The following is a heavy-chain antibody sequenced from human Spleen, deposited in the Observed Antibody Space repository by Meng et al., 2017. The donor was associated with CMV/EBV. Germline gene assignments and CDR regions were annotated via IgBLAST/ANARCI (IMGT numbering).Heavy chain of an antibody. CDR3: ARLSFFDSPGLDY. CDR1: GYTFSDQKYG. CDR2: ISAFSGRT. J-gene: IGHJ4*02. Sequence: SGYTFSDQKYGITWVRQAPGQGLEWMGWISAFSGRTKSAHKFEGRVTMTTDTSTSTAYMELSSLRSDDTAVYYCARLSFFDSPGLDYWGQGTLVTVSS. V-gene: IGHV1-18*01. D-gene: IGHD3-16*02.